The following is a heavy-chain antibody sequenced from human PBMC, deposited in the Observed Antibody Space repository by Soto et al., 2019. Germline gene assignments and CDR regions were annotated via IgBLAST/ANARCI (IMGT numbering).Heavy chain of an antibody. J-gene: IGHJ4*02. CDR1: GGYISRGAYF. CDR2: ISYTGAT. V-gene: IGHV4-31*03. Sequence: SETLSLTCSVSGGYISRGAYFWTWIRQFPGKGLEWIAYISYTGATYYNPSLKSRVTILADTSKNQFSLKLNSVTSADTAVYYCVRGGPVSVSPAWQLLVYFVYWGQGTLVTVSS. CDR3: VRGGPVSVSPAWQLLVYFVY. D-gene: IGHD2-15*01.